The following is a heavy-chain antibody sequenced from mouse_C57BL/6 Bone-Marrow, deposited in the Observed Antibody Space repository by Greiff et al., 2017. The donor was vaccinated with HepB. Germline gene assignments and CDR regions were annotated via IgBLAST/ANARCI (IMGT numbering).Heavy chain of an antibody. J-gene: IGHJ2*01. CDR1: GFTFSDYG. V-gene: IGHV5-17*01. CDR2: ISSGSSTI. Sequence: EVKLVESGGGLVKPGGSLKLSCAASGFTFSDYGMHWVRQAPEKGLECVAYISSGSSTIYYADTVKGRFTISRDNAKNTLCLQMTSLRSEDTAMYYCARQGYSNYDYWGQGTTLTVSS. CDR3: ARQGYSNYDY. D-gene: IGHD2-5*01.